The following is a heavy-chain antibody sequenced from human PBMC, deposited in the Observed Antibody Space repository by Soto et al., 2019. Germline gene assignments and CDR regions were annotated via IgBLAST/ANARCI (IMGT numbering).Heavy chain of an antibody. V-gene: IGHV2-5*02. CDR1: GFSLTTRGVG. J-gene: IGHJ5*02. Sequence: QITLKESGPPLVKPTQTLTLTCTFSGFSLTTRGVGVGWIRQPPGKALECLALIYWDDDKRYSPSLQSRRSITKVNSKNQVVLTMTNVEPVETATYYCAHIPNYYQYDWFDPWGQGTLVAVSS. CDR3: AHIPNYYQYDWFDP. CDR2: IYWDDDK. D-gene: IGHD3-16*01.